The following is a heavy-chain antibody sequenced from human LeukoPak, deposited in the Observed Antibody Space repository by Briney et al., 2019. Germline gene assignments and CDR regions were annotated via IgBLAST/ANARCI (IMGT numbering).Heavy chain of an antibody. Sequence: PGRSLRLSCAASGFTFSNYGMHWVRQAPGKWLEWVAVMSYDGRNTYYADSLKGRFTISRDNSKNTLYLQMNSLRVEDTAVYYCAKVQLERRELLPNFDYWGQGTLVTVSS. CDR1: GFTFSNYG. CDR2: MSYDGRNT. D-gene: IGHD1-1*01. V-gene: IGHV3-30*18. CDR3: AKVQLERRELLPNFDY. J-gene: IGHJ4*02.